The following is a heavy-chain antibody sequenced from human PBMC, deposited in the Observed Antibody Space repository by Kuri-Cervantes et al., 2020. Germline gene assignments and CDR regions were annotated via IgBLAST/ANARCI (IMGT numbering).Heavy chain of an antibody. Sequence: GGSLRLFCAASGFTFSSHGMHWVRQAPGKGLEWVAVIWYDGSNKYHADSVKGRFTISRDNSKNTLYLQMNSLRAEDTAVYYCATDPDWGPSHDAFDIWGQGTTVTVSS. V-gene: IGHV3-33*01. J-gene: IGHJ3*02. CDR2: IWYDGSNK. CDR3: ATDPDWGPSHDAFDI. D-gene: IGHD3-9*01. CDR1: GFTFSSHG.